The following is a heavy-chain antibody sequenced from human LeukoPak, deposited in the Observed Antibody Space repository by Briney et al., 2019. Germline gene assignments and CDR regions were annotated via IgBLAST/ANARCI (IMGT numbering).Heavy chain of an antibody. D-gene: IGHD3-10*01. Sequence: SQTLSLTCAISEDSVSSNSAAWNWIRQSPSRGLEWLGRTYYRSKWYNDYAVSVKSRITINPDTSKNQFSLQLNSVTPHDTAVDYGARGGSGGGGGPATIDYWGQGTLVTVSS. CDR2: TYYRSKWYN. CDR1: EDSVSSNSAA. J-gene: IGHJ4*02. V-gene: IGHV6-1*01. CDR3: ARGGSGGGGGPATIDY.